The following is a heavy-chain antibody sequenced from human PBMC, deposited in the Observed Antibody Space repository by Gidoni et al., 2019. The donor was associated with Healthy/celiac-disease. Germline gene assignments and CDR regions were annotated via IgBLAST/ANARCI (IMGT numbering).Heavy chain of an antibody. CDR1: GFTFSSYS. CDR2: ISSSSSTI. D-gene: IGHD3-10*01. V-gene: IGHV3-48*01. CDR3: ARGGFRELLKGDIDY. Sequence: EVQLVESGGGLVQPGGSLRLSCAASGFTFSSYSMNWVRQAPGKGLEWVSYISSSSSTIYYADSVKGRFTISRDNAKNSLYLQMNSLRAEDTAVYYCARGGFRELLKGDIDYWGQGTLVTVSS. J-gene: IGHJ4*02.